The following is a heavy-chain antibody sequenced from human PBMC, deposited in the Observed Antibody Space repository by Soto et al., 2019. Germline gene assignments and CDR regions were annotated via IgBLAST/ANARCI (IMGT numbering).Heavy chain of an antibody. V-gene: IGHV4-39*01. CDR1: GGSISSYY. Sequence: ETLSLTCTVSGGSISSYYWSWIRQPPGKGLEWIGSIYYSGSTYYNPSLKSRVTISVDTSKNQFSLKLSSVTAADTAVYYCARPGTGNYYYYYGMDVWGQGTTVTVSS. J-gene: IGHJ6*02. CDR2: IYYSGST. CDR3: ARPGTGNYYYYYGMDV. D-gene: IGHD7-27*01.